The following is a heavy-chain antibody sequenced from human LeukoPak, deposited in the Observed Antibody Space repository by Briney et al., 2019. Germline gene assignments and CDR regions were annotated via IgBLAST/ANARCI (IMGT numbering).Heavy chain of an antibody. Sequence: GRSLRLSCAASGFTFDDYAMHWVRQAPGKGLEWVSGISWNSGSIGYADSMKGRFTISRDNAKNSLYLQMNSLRAEDTALYYCAKDRAEDIVGGFDYWGQGTLVTVSS. CDR2: ISWNSGSI. J-gene: IGHJ4*02. CDR3: AKDRAEDIVGGFDY. CDR1: GFTFDDYA. D-gene: IGHD2-15*01. V-gene: IGHV3-9*01.